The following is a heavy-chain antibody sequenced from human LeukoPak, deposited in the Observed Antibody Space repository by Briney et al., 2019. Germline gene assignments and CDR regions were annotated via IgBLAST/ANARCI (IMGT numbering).Heavy chain of an antibody. J-gene: IGHJ5*02. Sequence: ASVKVSCKASGYTFTSYGISWVRQAPGQGLEWMGWINPNSGGTNYAQKFQGRVTMTRDTSISTAYMELSRLRSDDTAVYYCARAGGRTVRVVPAATPYNWFDPWGQGTLVTVSS. V-gene: IGHV1-2*02. CDR1: GYTFTSYG. CDR3: ARAGGRTVRVVPAATPYNWFDP. CDR2: INPNSGGT. D-gene: IGHD2-2*02.